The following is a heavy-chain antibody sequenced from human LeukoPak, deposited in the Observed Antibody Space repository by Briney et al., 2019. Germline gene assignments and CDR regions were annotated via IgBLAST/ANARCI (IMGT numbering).Heavy chain of an antibody. D-gene: IGHD3-16*02. Sequence: KHGESLKISCKGSGYSFTSYWIGWVRQMPGKGLEWMGIIYPGDSDTRYSPSFQGQVTISADKSISTAYLQWSSLKASDTAMYYCARHNHDYVWGSYRSPTQFDYWGQGTLVTVSS. CDR3: ARHNHDYVWGSYRSPTQFDY. CDR2: IYPGDSDT. CDR1: GYSFTSYW. J-gene: IGHJ4*02. V-gene: IGHV5-51*01.